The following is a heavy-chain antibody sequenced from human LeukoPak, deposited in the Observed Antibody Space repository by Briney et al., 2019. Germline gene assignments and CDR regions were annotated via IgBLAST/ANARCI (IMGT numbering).Heavy chain of an antibody. J-gene: IGHJ4*02. CDR1: GYTFTSYG. Sequence: ASVKVSCKASGYTFTSYGISWGRQAPGQGREWMGWISAYNGNTNYAQKLQGRVTMTTDTSTSTAYMEQRRLRSHDTDVYYCARESAQLYYYDSSGYYYWGQGTLVTVSS. CDR2: ISAYNGNT. V-gene: IGHV1-18*01. D-gene: IGHD3-22*01. CDR3: ARESAQLYYYDSSGYYY.